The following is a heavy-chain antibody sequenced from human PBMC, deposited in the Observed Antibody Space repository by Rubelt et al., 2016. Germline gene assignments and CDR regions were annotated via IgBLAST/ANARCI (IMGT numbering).Heavy chain of an antibody. CDR1: GGSISSGGYS. V-gene: IGHV4-30-2*01. Sequence: QLQLQESGSGLVKPSQTLSLTCAVSGGSISSGGYSWSWIRQPPGKGLEWIGYIYHSGSTSYNPSLKSRVTISVDRSKNQFSLKLSSVTAADTAVYYCARGITMIVAPELFDIWGQGTMVTVSS. J-gene: IGHJ3*02. CDR3: ARGITMIVAPELFDI. CDR2: IYHSGST. D-gene: IGHD3-22*01.